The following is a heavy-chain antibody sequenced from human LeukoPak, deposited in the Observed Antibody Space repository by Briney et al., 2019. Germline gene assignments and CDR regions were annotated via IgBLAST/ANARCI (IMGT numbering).Heavy chain of an antibody. V-gene: IGHV1-69*05. CDR2: VMAIFGRV. Sequence: SVKVSCKAPKGTFDSYGISWVRQAPGQGLEWMGGVMAIFGRVKYGQKFQGRATFTTDASTSTAYMELSSLTSDDTGVYYCARGELGDRSGFSFFDYWGQGTLVTVSS. D-gene: IGHD3-22*01. CDR1: KGTFDSYG. J-gene: IGHJ4*02. CDR3: ARGELGDRSGFSFFDY.